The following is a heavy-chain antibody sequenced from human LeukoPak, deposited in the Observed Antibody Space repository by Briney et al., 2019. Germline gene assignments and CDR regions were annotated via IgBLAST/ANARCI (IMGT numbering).Heavy chain of an antibody. CDR2: IWYDGSNK. V-gene: IGHV3-33*01. CDR3: ARDSGPHYYDSSGYLNY. Sequence: PGGSLRLFCAASGFTFSSYGMHWVRQAPGKGLEWVAVIWYDGSNKYYADSVKGRFTISRDNSKNTLYLQMNSLRAEDTAVYYCARDSGPHYYDSSGYLNYWGQGTLVTVSS. J-gene: IGHJ4*02. CDR1: GFTFSSYG. D-gene: IGHD3-22*01.